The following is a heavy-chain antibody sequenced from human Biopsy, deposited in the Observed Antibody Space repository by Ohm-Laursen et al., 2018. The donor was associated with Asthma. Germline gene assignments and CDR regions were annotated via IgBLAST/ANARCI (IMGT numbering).Heavy chain of an antibody. CDR3: ARQSTRRDYRGMDV. CDR1: GYSISNGGYY. D-gene: IGHD4-11*01. Sequence: TLSLTCSVSGYSISNGGYYWTWVRQRPGKGLEWIGNIYHRGNTKYNPSLKSRLSFSVDTSKNQFSLKLNSVTAADTAIYYCARQSTRRDYRGMDVWGQGTTVTVSS. V-gene: IGHV4-31*03. J-gene: IGHJ6*02. CDR2: IYHRGNT.